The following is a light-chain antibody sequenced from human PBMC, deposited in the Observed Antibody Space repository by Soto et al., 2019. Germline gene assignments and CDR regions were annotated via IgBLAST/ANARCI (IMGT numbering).Light chain of an antibody. CDR1: QSISISY. CDR2: GAS. J-gene: IGKJ5*01. V-gene: IGKV3-20*01. CDR3: QQFGSSPPSAT. Sequence: EIVLTQSPGTLSLSPGERATLSCRASQSISISYLAWYQQKAGLAPRLLIYGASIRATGIPDRFSGSGSGTDFTLTISRLEPEDFAIYYCQQFGSSPPSATFGQGTRLDIK.